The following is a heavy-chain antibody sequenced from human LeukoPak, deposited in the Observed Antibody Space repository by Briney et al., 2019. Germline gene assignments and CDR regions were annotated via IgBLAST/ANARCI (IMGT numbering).Heavy chain of an antibody. CDR2: INSDGSST. D-gene: IGHD3-22*01. CDR1: GFTFSSYW. Sequence: PGGSLRLSCAASGFTFSSYWMHWVRQAPGKGLVWVSRINSDGSSTSYADSVKGRFTISRDNAKNTLYLQMSSLRAEDTAVYYCARDRTMIVQGNWFDPWGQGTLVTVSS. CDR3: ARDRTMIVQGNWFDP. V-gene: IGHV3-74*01. J-gene: IGHJ5*02.